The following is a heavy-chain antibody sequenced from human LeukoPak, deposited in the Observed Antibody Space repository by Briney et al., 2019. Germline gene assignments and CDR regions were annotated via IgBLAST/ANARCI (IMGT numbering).Heavy chain of an antibody. J-gene: IGHJ3*02. D-gene: IGHD3-10*01. Sequence: PGGSLRLSCAASGFTFSSYAMSWVRQAPGKGLEWVSAISGSGGSTYYADSVKGRFTISRDNSKNTLYLQMNSLRVEDTAVYYCAKVDYGSGSYGAFDSWGLGTMVTVSS. V-gene: IGHV3-23*01. CDR1: GFTFSSYA. CDR3: AKVDYGSGSYGAFDS. CDR2: ISGSGGST.